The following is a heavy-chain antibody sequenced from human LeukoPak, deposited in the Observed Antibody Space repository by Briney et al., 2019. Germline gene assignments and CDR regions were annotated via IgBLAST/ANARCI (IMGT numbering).Heavy chain of an antibody. J-gene: IGHJ6*03. Sequence: ASVKVSCKASGYTFTSYGISWVRQAPGQGLEWMGWISAYNGNTNYAQKLQGRVTMNTDTSTSTAYMELRSLRSDDTAVYYCARDRRDMVRGINIVRQYHYYYYMDVWGKGTTVTVSS. CDR1: GYTFTSYG. CDR2: ISAYNGNT. CDR3: ARDRRDMVRGINIVRQYHYYYYMDV. D-gene: IGHD3-10*01. V-gene: IGHV1-18*01.